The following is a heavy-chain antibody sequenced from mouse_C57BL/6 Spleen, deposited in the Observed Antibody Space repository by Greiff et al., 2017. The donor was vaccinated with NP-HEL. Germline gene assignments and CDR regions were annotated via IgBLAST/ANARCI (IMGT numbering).Heavy chain of an antibody. V-gene: IGHV5-4*01. CDR3: ARENYSNPLDY. J-gene: IGHJ2*01. CDR1: GFTFSSYA. Sequence: DVMLVESGGGLVKPGGSLKLSCAASGFTFSSYAMSWVRQTPEKRLEWVATISDGGSYTYYPDNVKGRFTISRDNAKNNLYLQMSHLKSEDTAMYYCARENYSNPLDYWGQGTTLTVSS. CDR2: ISDGGSYT. D-gene: IGHD2-5*01.